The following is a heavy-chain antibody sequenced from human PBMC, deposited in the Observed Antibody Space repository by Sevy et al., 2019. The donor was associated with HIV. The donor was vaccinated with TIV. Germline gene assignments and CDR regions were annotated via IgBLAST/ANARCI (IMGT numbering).Heavy chain of an antibody. J-gene: IGHJ6*02. CDR1: GFAFSNYYA. Sequence: GGSLRLSCAASGFAFSNYYAMHWVRQAPGKGLEWVALISYDGSNTYYADSVKGRFTVSRDNFQNTMFLQMNSLTTEDKAVYYCERPRANYVDHYFFYAMDVWGQGTTVTVSS. CDR3: ERPRANYVDHYFFYAMDV. CDR2: ISYDGSNT. V-gene: IGHV3-30-3*01. D-gene: IGHD4-17*01.